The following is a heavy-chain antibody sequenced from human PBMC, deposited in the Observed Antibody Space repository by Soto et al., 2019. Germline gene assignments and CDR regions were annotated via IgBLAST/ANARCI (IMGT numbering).Heavy chain of an antibody. CDR2: IDPSDSYT. Sequence: GESLKISCKGSGYSFTSYWISWVCQMPGKGLEWMGRIDPSDSYTNYSPSFQGHVTISADKSISTAYLQWSSLKASDTAMYYCARQHRIYSKPGMDVWGQGTTVTVSS. V-gene: IGHV5-10-1*01. CDR3: ARQHRIYSKPGMDV. D-gene: IGHD4-4*01. J-gene: IGHJ6*02. CDR1: GYSFTSYW.